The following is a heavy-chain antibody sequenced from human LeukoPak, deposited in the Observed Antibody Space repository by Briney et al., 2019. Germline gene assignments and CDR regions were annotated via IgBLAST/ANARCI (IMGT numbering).Heavy chain of an antibody. Sequence: GGSLRLSCAAAGFTFSNYAMTWVRQAPGRGLEWVSSISGSGGSTSYADSVKGRFTISRDSSKNTLYLQMYSLRAGDTAVYYCAKVEGASKASVYWGRGAPVTVSS. D-gene: IGHD1-1*01. CDR1: GFTFSNYA. J-gene: IGHJ4*02. CDR3: AKVEGASKASVY. CDR2: ISGSGGST. V-gene: IGHV3-23*01.